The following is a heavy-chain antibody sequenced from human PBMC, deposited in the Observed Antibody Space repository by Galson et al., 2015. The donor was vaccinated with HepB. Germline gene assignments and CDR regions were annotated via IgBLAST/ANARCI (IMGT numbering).Heavy chain of an antibody. Sequence: SVKVSCKASGYTFTGYYMHWVRQAPGQGLEWMGWINPNSGGTNYAQKFQGRVTMTRDTSISTAYMELSRLRSDDTAVYYCARSGYSYAEYGMDVWGQGTTVTVSS. CDR3: ARSGYSYAEYGMDV. CDR1: GYTFTGYY. V-gene: IGHV1-2*02. J-gene: IGHJ6*02. D-gene: IGHD5-18*01. CDR2: INPNSGGT.